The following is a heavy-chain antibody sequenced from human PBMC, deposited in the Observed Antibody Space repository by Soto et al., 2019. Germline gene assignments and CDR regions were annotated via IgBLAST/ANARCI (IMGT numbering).Heavy chain of an antibody. CDR2: INPNSGDT. Sequence: QVQLMQSGAEVKKPGASVKVSCKASGYTLTDYYMHWVRQAPGQGLEWMGWINPNSGDTHYAQKFQGRVTMTRDTSISTANMELSRLESDDTAVYYCARAEWAARPSFDYWGQGTLVTVSS. V-gene: IGHV1-2*02. CDR3: ARAEWAARPSFDY. D-gene: IGHD6-6*01. CDR1: GYTLTDYY. J-gene: IGHJ4*02.